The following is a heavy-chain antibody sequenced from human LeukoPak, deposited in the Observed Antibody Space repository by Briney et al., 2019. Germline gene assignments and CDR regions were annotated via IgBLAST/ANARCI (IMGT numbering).Heavy chain of an antibody. CDR2: TSAYNGNT. CDR3: AREVSIAVAGTLDY. CDR1: GYTFTSYG. D-gene: IGHD6-19*01. J-gene: IGHJ4*02. V-gene: IGHV1-18*01. Sequence: GASVKVSCKASGYTFTSYGISWVRQAPGQGLEWMGWTSAYNGNTNYAQKLQGRVTMTTDTSTSTAYMELRSLRSDDTAVYYCAREVSIAVAGTLDYWGQGTLVTASS.